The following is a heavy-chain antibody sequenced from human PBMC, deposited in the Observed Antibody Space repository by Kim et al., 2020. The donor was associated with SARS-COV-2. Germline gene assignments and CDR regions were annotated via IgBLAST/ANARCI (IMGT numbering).Heavy chain of an antibody. Sequence: GGSLRLSCAASGFTFNTNYMIWVRQAPGKGLEWVASIKQGEDVTYYLDSVKGRFTISRDNAQNTLYLEMNSLRAEDTAIYYCARGDTISSHPDRSDPWGQGTLVTVSS. D-gene: IGHD3-3*02. CDR3: ARGDTISSHPDRSDP. V-gene: IGHV3-7*01. CDR2: IKQGEDVT. J-gene: IGHJ5*02. CDR1: GFTFNTNY.